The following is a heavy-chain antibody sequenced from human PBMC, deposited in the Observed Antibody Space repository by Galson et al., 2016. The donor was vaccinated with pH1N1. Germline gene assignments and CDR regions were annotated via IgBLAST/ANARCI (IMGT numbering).Heavy chain of an antibody. Sequence: TLSLTCSVSGASVRSGGQYWTWIRQVPGKGLEWIGFIYYIGSTGYNPSLKSRVSMSLGMSKKQFSLNLRSVAAADTAVYYCARNAWDGSGLNYFDSWGQGILVSVSS. CDR2: IYYIGST. CDR3: ARNAWDGSGLNYFDS. D-gene: IGHD3-22*01. CDR1: GASVRSGGQY. J-gene: IGHJ5*01. V-gene: IGHV4-31*03.